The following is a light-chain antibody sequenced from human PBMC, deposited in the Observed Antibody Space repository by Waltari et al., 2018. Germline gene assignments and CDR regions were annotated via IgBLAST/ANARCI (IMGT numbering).Light chain of an antibody. V-gene: IGKV1-39*01. J-gene: IGKJ3*01. Sequence: DIQMTQSPSSLSASVGDRVTITCRASQSISSYLNWYQQKPGKAPKLLIYAASSLQSGVPSELSGSGSGTDFTLTITSLQPEDFATYYCQESYSTPFTFGPGTKVAIK. CDR2: AAS. CDR1: QSISSY. CDR3: QESYSTPFT.